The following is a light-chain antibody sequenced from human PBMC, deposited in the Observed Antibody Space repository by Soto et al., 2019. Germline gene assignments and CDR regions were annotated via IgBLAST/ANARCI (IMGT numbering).Light chain of an antibody. CDR3: QQRSNWPPT. V-gene: IGKV3-11*01. Sequence: EIVLTQSPSTVSLSPGERATLSCRASQSVSSYLAWYQQKPGQAPRLLIYDASNRATGIPARFSGSGSGTDFTLTISSLEPEDFAAYYCQQRSNWPPTFGGGTKVEIK. CDR1: QSVSSY. CDR2: DAS. J-gene: IGKJ4*01.